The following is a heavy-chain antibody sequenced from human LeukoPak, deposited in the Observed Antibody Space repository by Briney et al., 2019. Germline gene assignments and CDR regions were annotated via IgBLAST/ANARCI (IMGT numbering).Heavy chain of an antibody. Sequence: SETLSLTCTISGGSLSDYYWSWIRQPPGKGLEWMAYMYNSETTKYNPSLRSRVTISMDTSKNQFSLKLSSVTAADTASYYCARHIFTAGSLEWGQGTLVTVSS. J-gene: IGHJ4*02. V-gene: IGHV4-59*08. CDR1: GGSLSDYY. CDR2: MYNSETT. CDR3: ARHIFTAGSLE. D-gene: IGHD3-9*01.